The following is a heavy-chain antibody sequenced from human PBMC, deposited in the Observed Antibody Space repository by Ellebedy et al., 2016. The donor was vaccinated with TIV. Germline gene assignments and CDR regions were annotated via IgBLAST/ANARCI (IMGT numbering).Heavy chain of an antibody. CDR1: GFSFNNYA. D-gene: IGHD3-10*01. CDR3: ARDSGRSRSWDNDY. Sequence: GESLKISCTASGFSFNNYAMTWVRQAPGKGLEWVSAISGRGDYIYYADSVKGRFTISRDNSRNTVYLQMNNRRAEDTAVYYCARDSGRSRSWDNDYWGQGTLVTVSS. CDR2: ISGRGDYI. J-gene: IGHJ4*02. V-gene: IGHV3-23*01.